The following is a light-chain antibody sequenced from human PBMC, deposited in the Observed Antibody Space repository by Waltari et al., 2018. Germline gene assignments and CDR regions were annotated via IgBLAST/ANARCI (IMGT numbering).Light chain of an antibody. CDR3: QQYDGSVVT. J-gene: IGKJ4*01. V-gene: IGKV3-20*01. CDR1: QTITGSW. Sequence: VLTQSPGTLSVSPGERVTVSCRASQTITGSWLTWYHQKPGQAPMLLIYGASNRAPGIPDRFSGSGSGTDFTLTISRLEPEDSAVYYCQQYDGSVVTFGGGTKVEIK. CDR2: GAS.